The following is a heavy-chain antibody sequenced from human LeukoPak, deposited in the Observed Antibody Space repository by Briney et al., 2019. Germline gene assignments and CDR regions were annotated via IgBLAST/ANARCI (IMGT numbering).Heavy chain of an antibody. CDR3: ARSLVGATDD. J-gene: IGHJ4*02. V-gene: IGHV1-18*01. Sequence: ASVKVSCKASSYTFKTYGITWVRQAPGQGLEWMGWISAYNGNTNYAQKLQGRVTMTTDTSTSTAYMELRSLRSDDTAVYYCARSLVGATDDWGQGTLVTVSS. CDR2: ISAYNGNT. D-gene: IGHD1-26*01. CDR1: SYTFKTYG.